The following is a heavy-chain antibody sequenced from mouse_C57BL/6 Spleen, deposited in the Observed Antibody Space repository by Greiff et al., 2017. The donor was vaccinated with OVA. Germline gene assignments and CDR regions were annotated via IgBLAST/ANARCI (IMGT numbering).Heavy chain of an antibody. Sequence: EVNVVESGGGLVKPGGSLKLSCAASGFTFSSYAMSWVRQTPEKRLEWVATISDGGSYTYYPDNVKGRFTISRDNAKNNLYLQMSHLKSEDTAMYYCARENDGYYGYFDVWGTGTTVTGSS. CDR3: ARENDGYYGYFDV. J-gene: IGHJ1*03. V-gene: IGHV5-4*01. D-gene: IGHD2-3*01. CDR1: GFTFSSYA. CDR2: ISDGGSYT.